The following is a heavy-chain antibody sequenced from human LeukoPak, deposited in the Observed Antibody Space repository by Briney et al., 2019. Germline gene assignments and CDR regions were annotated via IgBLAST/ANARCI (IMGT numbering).Heavy chain of an antibody. CDR2: FDPEDGET. D-gene: IGHD3-10*01. Sequence: ASVKVSCKVSGYTLTELSMHWVRQAPGKGLEWMGGFDPEDGETIYAQKFQGRVTMTGDTSTDTAYMELSSLRSEDTAVYYCATDVVRDRNFDYWGQGTLVTVSS. CDR1: GYTLTELS. J-gene: IGHJ4*02. V-gene: IGHV1-24*01. CDR3: ATDVVRDRNFDY.